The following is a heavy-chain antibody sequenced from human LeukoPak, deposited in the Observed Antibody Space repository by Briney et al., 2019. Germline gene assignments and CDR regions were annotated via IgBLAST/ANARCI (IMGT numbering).Heavy chain of an antibody. V-gene: IGHV4-39*07. J-gene: IGHJ4*02. CDR3: ARWYYDGSGYNDY. Sequence: SSETLSLTCTVSGGSISSSSYYWGWIRQPPGKGLEWIGSIYYSGSTYYNPSLKSRVTISVDTSKNQFSLKLSSVTAADTAVYYCARWYYDGSGYNDYWGQGTLVTVSS. D-gene: IGHD3-22*01. CDR1: GGSISSSSYY. CDR2: IYYSGST.